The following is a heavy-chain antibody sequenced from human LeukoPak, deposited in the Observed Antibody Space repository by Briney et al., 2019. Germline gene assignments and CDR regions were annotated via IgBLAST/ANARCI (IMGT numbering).Heavy chain of an antibody. CDR3: VKDDKSGSYLDY. V-gene: IGHV3-33*06. Sequence: GGSLRLSCAASGFTFSSSGMHWVRQARGKGLEWVAVIWYDGSNKYYADSVKGRFTISRDNSKNTLYLQMNSLRAEDTAVYYCVKDDKSGSYLDYCGQGALVTVSS. CDR2: IWYDGSNK. CDR1: GFTFSSSG. J-gene: IGHJ4*02. D-gene: IGHD1-26*01.